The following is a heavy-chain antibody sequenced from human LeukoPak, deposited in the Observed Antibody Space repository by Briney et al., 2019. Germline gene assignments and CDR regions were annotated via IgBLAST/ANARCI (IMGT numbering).Heavy chain of an antibody. J-gene: IGHJ6*03. CDR3: ARHPNTYYDFWSGYYYYMDV. Sequence: SETLSLTCTVSGGSISSSSYYWGWIRQPPGKGLEWIGSIYYSGSTYYNPCLKSRVTISVDTSKNQFSLKLSSVTAADTAVYYCARHPNTYYDFWSGYYYYMDVWGKGTTVTVSS. CDR1: GGSISSSSYY. CDR2: IYYSGST. D-gene: IGHD3-3*01. V-gene: IGHV4-39*01.